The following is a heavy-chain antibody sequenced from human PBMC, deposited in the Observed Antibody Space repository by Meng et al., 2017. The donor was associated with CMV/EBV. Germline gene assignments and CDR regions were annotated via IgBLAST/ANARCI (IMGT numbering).Heavy chain of an antibody. J-gene: IGHJ4*02. D-gene: IGHD3-22*01. CDR2: IKSKTDGGTT. V-gene: IGHV3-15*01. Sequence: GSLRLSCGASGFTFSNAWMNWVRQAPGKGLEWLGLIKSKTDGGTTDYAAPVKGRFSISRDDSKNTLYLQMNSLKTEDTAVYYCATAPGYYASSPFDYWGQGTMVTVSS. CDR3: ATAPGYYASSPFDY. CDR1: GFTFSNAW.